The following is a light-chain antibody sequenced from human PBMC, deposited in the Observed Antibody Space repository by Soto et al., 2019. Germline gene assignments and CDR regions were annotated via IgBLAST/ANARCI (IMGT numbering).Light chain of an antibody. CDR2: AAS. CDR3: QQANSFPLT. J-gene: IGKJ5*01. Sequence: DIQMTQSPSSVSASVGDRVTITCRASQDISSWLAWYQQKPGKAPKLLIYAASSLQSGVPSRFSGSPSGTDFSLTISSLQAEDFATYYCQQANSFPLTFGQGTRLEIK. V-gene: IGKV1-12*01. CDR1: QDISSW.